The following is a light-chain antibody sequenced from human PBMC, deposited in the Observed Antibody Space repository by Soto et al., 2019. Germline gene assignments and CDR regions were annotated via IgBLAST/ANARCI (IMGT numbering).Light chain of an antibody. CDR2: SNN. CDR3: AAWDDSPTTYVL. J-gene: IGLJ2*01. Sequence: QSVLTQPPSVSGTPGQRVTISCSGGSTNIGNNYVYWHQHLPGAPPKLLIFSNNQRPPGVPDRFSGFKSGTAASLAIRGLRPEDEGDYYCAAWDDSPTTYVLIGGGTK. V-gene: IGLV1-47*02. CDR1: STNIGNNY.